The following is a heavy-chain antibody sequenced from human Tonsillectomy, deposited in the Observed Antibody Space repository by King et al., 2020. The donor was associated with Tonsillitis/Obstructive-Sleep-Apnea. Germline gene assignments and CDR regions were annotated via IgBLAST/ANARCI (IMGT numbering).Heavy chain of an antibody. Sequence: VQLVESGGGLVQPGGSLRLSCAPSGFTFSSYAMSWVRQAPGKGLEGVYAISGSGGSIYYADSVKGRFTVSRDNSKNTLYLPMNRLRAEDTAVYYCAKREADFWSGYSLYNWFDPWGQGTLVTVSS. CDR2: ISGSGGSI. V-gene: IGHV3-23*04. CDR1: GFTFSSYA. J-gene: IGHJ5*02. CDR3: AKREADFWSGYSLYNWFDP. D-gene: IGHD3-3*01.